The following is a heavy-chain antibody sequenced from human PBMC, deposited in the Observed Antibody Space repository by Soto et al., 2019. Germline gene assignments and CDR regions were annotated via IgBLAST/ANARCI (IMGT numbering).Heavy chain of an antibody. D-gene: IGHD2-2*01. V-gene: IGHV3-21*01. CDR3: ARDPFEPIVVVPAAKDVWFDP. CDR1: GFTFSSYS. Sequence: GGSLRLSCAASGFTFSSYSMNWVRQAPGKGLEWVSSISSSSSYIYYADSVKGRFTISRDNAKNSLYLQMNSLRAEDTAVYYCARDPFEPIVVVPAAKDVWFDPWGQGTLVTVSS. J-gene: IGHJ5*02. CDR2: ISSSSSYI.